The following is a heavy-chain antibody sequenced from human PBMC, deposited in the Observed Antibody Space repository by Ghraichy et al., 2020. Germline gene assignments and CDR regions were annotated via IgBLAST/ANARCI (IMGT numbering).Heavy chain of an antibody. V-gene: IGHV3-49*03. CDR3: TRAILTVTSNFDY. Sequence: GGSLRLSCTASGFTFGDYAMSWFRQAPGKGLEWVGFIRSKAYGGTTEYAASVKGRFTISRDDSQSIAYLQMNSLKTEDTAVYYCTRAILTVTSNFDYWGQGTLVTVSS. D-gene: IGHD4-17*01. J-gene: IGHJ4*02. CDR2: IRSKAYGGTT. CDR1: GFTFGDYA.